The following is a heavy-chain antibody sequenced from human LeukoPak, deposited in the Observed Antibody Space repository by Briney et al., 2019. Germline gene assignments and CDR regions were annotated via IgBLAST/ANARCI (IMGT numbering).Heavy chain of an antibody. CDR2: IWSDGSNK. CDR3: ARDEGYTYGHPLDY. Sequence: PGGSLRLSCAASGFTFSNYVMHWVRQAPGKGLEWVALIWSDGSNKYYADSVKGRSTISRDNSKNTLYLQMNSLRAEDTSVYFCARDEGYTYGHPLDYWGQGTLVTVSS. V-gene: IGHV3-33*01. D-gene: IGHD5-18*01. J-gene: IGHJ4*02. CDR1: GFTFSNYV.